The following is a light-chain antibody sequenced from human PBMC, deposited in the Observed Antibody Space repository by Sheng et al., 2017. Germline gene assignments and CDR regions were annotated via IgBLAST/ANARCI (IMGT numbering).Light chain of an antibody. Sequence: EIVLTQSPGTLPLSPGERATLTCRASQSVTSTYLAWYQQKPGQSPRLLIYDVSSRATGIPDRFSGSGSGTDFTLTISRLEPEDFAVYFCQEYGSSAGITFGQGTRLEI. CDR3: QEYGSSAGIT. V-gene: IGKV3-20*01. J-gene: IGKJ5*01. CDR1: QSVTSTY. CDR2: DVS.